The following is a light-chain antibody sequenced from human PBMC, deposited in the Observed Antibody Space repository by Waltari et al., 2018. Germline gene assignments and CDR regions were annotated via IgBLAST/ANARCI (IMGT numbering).Light chain of an antibody. CDR2: DDE. J-gene: IGLJ3*02. Sequence: QSVLTQPPSASGTPGQKVTISCSGSDSNVGVHTVNWFQQIPGSAPKLLIYDDEHRPLGLSARFSGSRSGSSASLAISGLQSEDEADYYCATWDVSLQAWVFGGGTKLTV. CDR3: ATWDVSLQAWV. V-gene: IGLV1-44*01. CDR1: DSNVGVHT.